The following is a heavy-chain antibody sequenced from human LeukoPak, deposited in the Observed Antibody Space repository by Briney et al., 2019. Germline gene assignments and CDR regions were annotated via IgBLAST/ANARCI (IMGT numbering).Heavy chain of an antibody. CDR1: GFTFTSYA. CDR2: ISYDGSNK. V-gene: IGHV3-30-3*01. CDR3: ARGWSVADFDY. J-gene: IGHJ4*02. D-gene: IGHD2-15*01. Sequence: GGSLRLSCAASGFTFTSYAMHWVRQAPGKGLEWVADISYDGSNKYYADSVKGRFTISRDNAKNTLYLQMNSLRAEGTGVYYCARGWSVADFDYWGQGTLVTVSS.